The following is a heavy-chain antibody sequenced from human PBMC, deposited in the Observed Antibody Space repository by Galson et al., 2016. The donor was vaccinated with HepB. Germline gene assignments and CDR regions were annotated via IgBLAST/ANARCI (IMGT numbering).Heavy chain of an antibody. J-gene: IGHJ4*02. Sequence: SLRLSCAASGFTFSSYGMHWVRQAPGKGLEWVAVIWYDGSTKYYAVSVRGRFIISRDNSKNTLYLQMERLRVEDTAVYYCAKDGGGWTDVRLDCWGQGALVTVSS. D-gene: IGHD6-19*01. V-gene: IGHV3-33*06. CDR1: GFTFSSYG. CDR3: AKDGGGWTDVRLDC. CDR2: IWYDGSTK.